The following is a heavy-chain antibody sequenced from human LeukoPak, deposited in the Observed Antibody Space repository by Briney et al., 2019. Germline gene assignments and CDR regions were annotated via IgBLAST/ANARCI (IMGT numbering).Heavy chain of an antibody. CDR1: GYTFTSYY. D-gene: IGHD5-12*01. V-gene: IGHV1-46*01. Sequence: ASVKVSCKASGYTFTSYYMKWVRQAPGQGLEWMGIINPSGGSTSYAQKFQGRVTMTRDTSTSTVYMELSSLRSEDTAVYYCARDPSGYSGCDTTYYYYGMDVWGQGTTVTVSS. CDR2: INPSGGST. J-gene: IGHJ6*02. CDR3: ARDPSGYSGCDTTYYYYGMDV.